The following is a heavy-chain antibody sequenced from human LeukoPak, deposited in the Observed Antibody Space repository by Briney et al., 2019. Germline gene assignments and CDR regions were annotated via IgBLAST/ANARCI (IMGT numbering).Heavy chain of an antibody. CDR2: IYYSGST. CDR1: GGSISSSSYY. Sequence: PSETLSLTCTVSGGSISSSSYYWGWLRQPPGKGLEWIGRIYYSGSTYYNPSLKSRVTISVDTSKNQFSLKMSSVTAADTAVYYCARVRGRYFDWLEGGGAFDIWGQGTMVTVSS. D-gene: IGHD3-9*01. J-gene: IGHJ3*02. V-gene: IGHV4-39*07. CDR3: ARVRGRYFDWLEGGGAFDI.